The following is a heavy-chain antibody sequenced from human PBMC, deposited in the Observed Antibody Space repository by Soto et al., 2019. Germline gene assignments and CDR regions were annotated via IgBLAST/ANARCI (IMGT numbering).Heavy chain of an antibody. V-gene: IGHV1-46*01. D-gene: IGHD3-10*01. Sequence: VASVKVSCKASGYPFTTYHLHWVRQAPGQGLEWMGIVYVTGTGTRSAQKFQGRLTMTRDRSTSTVYMELSSLRSEDTAVYYCAWLEAYGSGSYYLDSWGQGNLITVSS. CDR2: VYVTGTGT. CDR3: AWLEAYGSGSYYLDS. J-gene: IGHJ4*02. CDR1: GYPFTTYH.